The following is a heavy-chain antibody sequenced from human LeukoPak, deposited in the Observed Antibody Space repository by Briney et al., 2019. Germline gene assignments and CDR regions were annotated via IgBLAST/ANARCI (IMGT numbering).Heavy chain of an antibody. CDR2: IYYSGST. Sequence: SETLSLTCTVPGGSISSYYWSWIRQPPGKGLEWIGYIYYSGSTNYNPSLKSRVTISVDTSKNQFSLKLSSVTAADTAVYYCARRLHSGSYYRVGAFDIWGQGTMVTVSS. CDR1: GGSISSYY. CDR3: ARRLHSGSYYRVGAFDI. D-gene: IGHD1-26*01. J-gene: IGHJ3*02. V-gene: IGHV4-59*08.